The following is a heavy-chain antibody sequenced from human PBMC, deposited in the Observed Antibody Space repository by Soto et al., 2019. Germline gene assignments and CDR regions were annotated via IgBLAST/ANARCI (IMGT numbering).Heavy chain of an antibody. CDR3: ATVRLYDYVWGRYRLIDY. J-gene: IGHJ4*02. Sequence: QVQLVQSGAEVKKPGASVKVSCKVSGYTLTELSMHWVRQAPGKGLEWLGGFDPEDGETIYAQKFQGRVNMTEDTSTDTAYMEQSSLRSEDTAVYYCATVRLYDYVWGRYRLIDYWGQGTLVTVSS. D-gene: IGHD3-16*02. CDR1: GYTLTELS. CDR2: FDPEDGET. V-gene: IGHV1-24*01.